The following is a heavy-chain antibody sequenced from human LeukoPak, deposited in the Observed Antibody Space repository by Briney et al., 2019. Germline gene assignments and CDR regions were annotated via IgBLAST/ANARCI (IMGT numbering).Heavy chain of an antibody. Sequence: GGSLRLSCAASGFTFSNSAMYWVRQAPGKGLEWVAVLWYDGNNKYYADSVKGRFTISRDNSKSTLYLEMNSLRAEDTAVYYCARDSPFSGYALDYWGQGTLVTVSS. J-gene: IGHJ4*02. D-gene: IGHD3-22*01. V-gene: IGHV3-33*01. CDR2: LWYDGNNK. CDR1: GFTFSNSA. CDR3: ARDSPFSGYALDY.